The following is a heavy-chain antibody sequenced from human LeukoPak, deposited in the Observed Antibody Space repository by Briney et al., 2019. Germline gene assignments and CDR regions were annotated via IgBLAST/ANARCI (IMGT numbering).Heavy chain of an antibody. CDR3: ARRWELLSYFDY. V-gene: IGHV4-30-4*08. J-gene: IGHJ4*02. CDR1: GYSISSGYY. Sequence: PSETLSLTCTVSGYSISSGYYWGWIRQPPGKGLEWIGYIYYSGSTYYNPSLKSRVTISVDTSKNQFSLELSSVTAADTAVYYCARRWELLSYFDYWGQGTLVTVSS. CDR2: IYYSGST. D-gene: IGHD1-26*01.